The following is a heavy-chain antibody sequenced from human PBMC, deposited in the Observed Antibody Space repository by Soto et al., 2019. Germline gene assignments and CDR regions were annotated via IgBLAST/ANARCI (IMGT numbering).Heavy chain of an antibody. CDR3: ARENWNDPGYYGMDV. Sequence: PSETLSLTCAVSGGSISSGGYSWSWIRQPPGKGLEWIGYIYYSGSTYYNPSLKSRVTISLDTSKNQFSLKLSSVTAADTAVYYCARENWNDPGYYGMDVWGQGTTVTVSS. CDR2: IYYSGST. J-gene: IGHJ6*02. D-gene: IGHD1-1*01. CDR1: GGSISSGGYS. V-gene: IGHV4-31*11.